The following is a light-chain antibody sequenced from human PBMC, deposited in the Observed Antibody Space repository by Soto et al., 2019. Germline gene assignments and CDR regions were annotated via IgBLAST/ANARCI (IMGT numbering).Light chain of an antibody. J-gene: IGKJ1*01. V-gene: IGKV3-15*01. CDR3: QQYSSSRT. CDR2: GAS. CDR1: QNIENH. Sequence: EIVMTQSPATLSVSPGERATLSCRASQNIENHLAWYQQTPGQAPRLLIHGASTRATGIPTRFSGSGSGTDFILTISRLEPEDFAVYYCQQYSSSRTFGQGTKVDIK.